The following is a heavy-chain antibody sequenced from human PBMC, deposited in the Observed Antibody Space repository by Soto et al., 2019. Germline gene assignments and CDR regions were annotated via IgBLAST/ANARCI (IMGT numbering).Heavy chain of an antibody. CDR3: AKPFYHRNYGEVFEY. Sequence: RGARRLCCAASGVTFSSARINGGRPAPGKRLEWVSSISGTSDYIDYADAVKGRFTISKDSSKNMVYLQLNSLSTEDTALYYCAKPFYHRNYGEVFEYWGQGPQVTVSS. D-gene: IGHD4-4*01. CDR1: GVTFSSAR. J-gene: IGHJ4*02. V-gene: IGHV3-21*06. CDR2: ISGTSDYI.